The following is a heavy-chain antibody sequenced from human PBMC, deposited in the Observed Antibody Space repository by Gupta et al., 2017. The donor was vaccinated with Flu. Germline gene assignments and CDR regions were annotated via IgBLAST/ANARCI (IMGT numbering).Heavy chain of an antibody. CDR1: GGSISSSSYY. CDR3: ARHKSGYSYGYVGNWFDP. V-gene: IGHV4-39*01. J-gene: IGHJ5*02. Sequence: QLQLQESGPGLVKPSETLSLTCTVSGGSISSSSYYWGWIRQPPGKGLEWIGSIYYSGSTYYNPSLKSRVTISVDTSKNQFSLKLSSVTAADTAVYYCARHKSGYSYGYVGNWFDPWGQGTLVTVSS. CDR2: IYYSGST. D-gene: IGHD5-18*01.